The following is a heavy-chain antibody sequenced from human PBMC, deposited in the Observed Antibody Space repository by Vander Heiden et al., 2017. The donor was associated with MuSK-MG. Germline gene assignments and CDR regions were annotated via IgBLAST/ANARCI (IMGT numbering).Heavy chain of an antibody. J-gene: IGHJ4*02. CDR1: GYTFTIYT. CDR2: INAGNGNT. Sequence: QVQLVQSGAEVRKPGASVRVSCKASGYTFTIYTLHWVRQAPGQRLEWMGWINAGNGNTKYSQKFQGRVTITRDSSASTAYMELSSLMSEDTAVYYCTRMSVDGTDYWGQGTLVTVS. CDR3: TRMSVDGTDY. D-gene: IGHD6-19*01. V-gene: IGHV1-3*01.